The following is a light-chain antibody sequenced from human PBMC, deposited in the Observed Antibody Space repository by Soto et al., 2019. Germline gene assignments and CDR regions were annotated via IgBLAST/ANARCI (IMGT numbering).Light chain of an antibody. J-gene: IGKJ3*01. CDR1: QSVSSY. Sequence: EIVLTQSPATLSLSPGERATLSCRASQSVSSYLAWYQQKPGQAPRLLIYDASNRATGIPARFSGSGSGTDFHLTISSLEPEDFAVYYCQQRSNWPPEFTFGPGTKVDIK. CDR2: DAS. V-gene: IGKV3-11*01. CDR3: QQRSNWPPEFT.